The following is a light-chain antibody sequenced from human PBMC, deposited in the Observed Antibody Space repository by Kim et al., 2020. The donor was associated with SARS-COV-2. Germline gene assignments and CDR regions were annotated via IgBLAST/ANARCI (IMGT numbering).Light chain of an antibody. V-gene: IGKV1-12*01. J-gene: IGKJ4*01. CDR1: ENIGSW. Sequence: DIQMTQSPSSVSASVGDRVTITCRASENIGSWLAWYQQKPGKAPSLLIYSTSTLHSGVPSRFSGSGSGTDFTLTVSSLQPEDSAVYYCQQLNGFQLIFGGGNKLEIK. CDR2: STS. CDR3: QQLNGFQLI.